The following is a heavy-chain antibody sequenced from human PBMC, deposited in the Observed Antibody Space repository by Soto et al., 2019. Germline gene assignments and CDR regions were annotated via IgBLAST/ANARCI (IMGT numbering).Heavy chain of an antibody. CDR2: ISSSSSYI. CDR3: ARVRGSWKPEKYYYYYGMDV. CDR1: GFTFSSYS. J-gene: IGHJ6*02. D-gene: IGHD6-13*01. V-gene: IGHV3-21*01. Sequence: SLRLSCAASGFTFSSYSMNWVRQAPGKGLEWVSSISSSSSYIYYADSVKGRFTISRDNAKNSLYLQMNSLRAEDTAVYYCARVRGSWKPEKYYYYYGMDVWGQGTTVTVSS.